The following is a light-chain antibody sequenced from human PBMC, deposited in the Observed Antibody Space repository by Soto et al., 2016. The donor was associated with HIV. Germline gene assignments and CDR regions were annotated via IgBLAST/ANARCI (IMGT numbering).Light chain of an antibody. CDR1: QDINNF. J-gene: IGKJ1*01. CDR2: AAS. Sequence: DIQMTQSPSSLSASVGDRVTVTCRASQDINNFLAWYQHKTGKVPKLLIYAASTLQSGVPSRFSGNGSGTDFTLTISSLQPEDVATYYCQKYNGAPWTFGPGTKVEVK. V-gene: IGKV1-27*01. CDR3: QKYNGAPWT.